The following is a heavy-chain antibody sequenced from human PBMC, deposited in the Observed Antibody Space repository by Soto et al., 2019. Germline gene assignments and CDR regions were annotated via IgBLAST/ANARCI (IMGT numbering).Heavy chain of an antibody. CDR3: AKDLIVGATSYYYGMDV. CDR2: ISGSGGST. J-gene: IGHJ6*02. D-gene: IGHD1-26*01. V-gene: IGHV3-23*01. Sequence: LRLSCAASGLTFSSYAMSWVRQAPGKGLEWVSTISGSGGSTYYADSVKGRFAISRDNSKNTLYLQMNSLRAEDTAVYYCAKDLIVGATSYYYGMDVWGQGTTVTVSS. CDR1: GLTFSSYA.